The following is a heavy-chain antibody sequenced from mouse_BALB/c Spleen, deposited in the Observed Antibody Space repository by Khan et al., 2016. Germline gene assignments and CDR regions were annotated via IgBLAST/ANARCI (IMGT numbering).Heavy chain of an antibody. Sequence: QVQLKQSGAELVRPGASVKLSCKASGYTFTSYWINWVKQRPGQGLEWIGNIYPSDSYANYNQKFKDKATLTVDKSSSTAYMQLSSPTSEDSAVYSCTRGGDYADYWGQGTTLTVSS. CDR2: IYPSDSYA. J-gene: IGHJ2*01. CDR1: GYTFTSYW. CDR3: TRGGDYADY. V-gene: IGHV1-69*02. D-gene: IGHD2-4*01.